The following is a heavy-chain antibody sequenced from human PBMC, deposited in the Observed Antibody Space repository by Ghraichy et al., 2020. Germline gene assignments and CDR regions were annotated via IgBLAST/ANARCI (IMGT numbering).Heavy chain of an antibody. CDR2: INHSGST. CDR1: GGSFSGYY. V-gene: IGHV4-34*01. Sequence: SETLSLTCAVYGGSFSGYYWSWIRQPPGKGLEWIGEINHSGSTNYNPSLKSRVTISVDTSKNQFSLKLSSVTAADTAVYYCARGSNPVIPRFGMDVWGQGTTVTVSS. CDR3: ARGSNPVIPRFGMDV. J-gene: IGHJ6*02. D-gene: IGHD1-14*01.